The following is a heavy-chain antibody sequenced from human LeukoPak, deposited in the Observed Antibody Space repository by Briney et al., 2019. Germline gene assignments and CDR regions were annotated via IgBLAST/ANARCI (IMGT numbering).Heavy chain of an antibody. J-gene: IGHJ4*02. V-gene: IGHV4-59*01. D-gene: IGHD6-13*01. CDR2: IYYSGST. Sequence: SETLSLTCTVSGGSISSYYWSWIRQPPGKGREGIGYIYYSGSTDYNPSLKSRVTISVDTSKNQFSLKLSSVTAADTAVYYCASRSTSYLYWGQGILVTISS. CDR1: GGSISSYY. CDR3: ASRSTSYLY.